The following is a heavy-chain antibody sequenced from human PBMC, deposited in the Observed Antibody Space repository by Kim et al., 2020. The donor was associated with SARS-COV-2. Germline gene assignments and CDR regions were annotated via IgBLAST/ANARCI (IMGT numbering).Heavy chain of an antibody. Sequence: YNPSLRSRIAISVDASKNQFYLRLSSVTAAGKAVYYCARGLPINYYGMDVWGQGTAVTVSS. CDR3: ARGLPINYYGMDV. J-gene: IGHJ6*02. V-gene: IGHV4-59*09. D-gene: IGHD3-9*01.